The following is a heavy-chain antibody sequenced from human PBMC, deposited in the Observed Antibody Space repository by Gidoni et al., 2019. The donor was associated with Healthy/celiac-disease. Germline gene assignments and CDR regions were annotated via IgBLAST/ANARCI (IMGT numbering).Heavy chain of an antibody. CDR1: GFTFRSYW. CDR2: IKQDGSEK. V-gene: IGHV3-7*03. CDR3: ARGPGVTYSYGFFPNYYYGMDV. Sequence: EVQLVESGGGLVQPGGSLRLSCAASGFTFRSYWLSWVRQAPGKGLEWVANIKQDGSEKYYVDSVKGRFTISRDNAKNSLYLQMNSLRAEDTAVYYCARGPGVTYSYGFFPNYYYGMDVWGQGTTVTVSS. D-gene: IGHD5-18*01. J-gene: IGHJ6*02.